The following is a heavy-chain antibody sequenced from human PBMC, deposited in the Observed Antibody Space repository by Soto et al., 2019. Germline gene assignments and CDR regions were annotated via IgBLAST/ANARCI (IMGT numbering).Heavy chain of an antibody. CDR3: ARGRGASSWYETPHYFDF. D-gene: IGHD6-13*01. Sequence: GPGVKKPGASVKISCQTSGYRFSTYGINWVRQAPGQGLEWMGWISVFNGHTDYAEKFQGRVTMTTDTSTSTAYMELRSLRSDDTAIYYCARGRGASSWYETPHYFDFWGQGTLVTVSS. CDR1: GYRFSTYG. V-gene: IGHV1-18*01. J-gene: IGHJ4*02. CDR2: ISVFNGHT.